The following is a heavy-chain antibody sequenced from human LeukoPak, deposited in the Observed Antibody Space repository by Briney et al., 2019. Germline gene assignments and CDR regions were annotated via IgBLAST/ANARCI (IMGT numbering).Heavy chain of an antibody. J-gene: IGHJ5*02. D-gene: IGHD1-26*01. V-gene: IGHV3-73*01. Sequence: GGSLSLSCAASGFTFSGSAIHWVRQSFGKGLEWIGHIDKEKNSYATASAYAVSVESRFTVSRDDSKNMAFLQMSGLKTEDTALYFCTRDSGTYNWLDPWGQGTLVSVSS. CDR1: GFTFSGSA. CDR3: TRDSGTYNWLDP. CDR2: IDKEKNSYATAS.